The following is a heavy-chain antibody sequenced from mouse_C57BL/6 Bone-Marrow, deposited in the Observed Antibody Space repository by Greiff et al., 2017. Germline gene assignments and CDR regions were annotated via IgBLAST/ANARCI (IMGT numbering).Heavy chain of an antibody. CDR1: GFTFSSYG. CDR2: ISSGGSYT. CDR3: ARHQGVGSYCAMDY. V-gene: IGHV5-6*01. D-gene: IGHD1-3*01. Sequence: EVKLVESGGDLVKPGGSLKLSCAASGFTFSSYGMAWVRQTPDKRLEWVATISSGGSYTYYTDRVKGAFTISTDNAENTLYLQMSSLKSEDTSMYSCARHQGVGSYCAMDYWGQGTSVTVSS. J-gene: IGHJ4*01.